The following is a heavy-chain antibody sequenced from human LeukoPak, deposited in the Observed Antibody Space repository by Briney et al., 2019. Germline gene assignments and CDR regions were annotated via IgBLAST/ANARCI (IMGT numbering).Heavy chain of an antibody. V-gene: IGHV1-69*04. CDR3: ARESTVTTSGGRAFDI. J-gene: IGHJ3*02. D-gene: IGHD4-17*01. Sequence: SVKVSCKASGGTFSSYAISWVRQAPGQGLEWMGRIIPIFGIANYAQKFQGRVTITADKSTSTAYMELSSLRSEDTAVYYCARESTVTTSGGRAFDIWGQGTMVTVSS. CDR1: GGTFSSYA. CDR2: IIPIFGIA.